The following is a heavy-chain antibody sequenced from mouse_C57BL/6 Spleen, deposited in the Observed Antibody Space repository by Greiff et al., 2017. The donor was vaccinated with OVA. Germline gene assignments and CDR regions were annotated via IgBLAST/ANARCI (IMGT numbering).Heavy chain of an antibody. D-gene: IGHD1-1*01. CDR2: ISDGGSYT. CDR1: GFTFSSYA. Sequence: EVKVVESGGGLVKPGGSLKLSCAASGFTFSSYAMSWVRQTPQKRLEWVATISDGGSYTYYPDNVKGRFTISRDNAKNNLYLQMSHLKSEDTAMYYCAREDYYGSSEAMDYWGQGTSVTVSS. CDR3: AREDYYGSSEAMDY. V-gene: IGHV5-4*01. J-gene: IGHJ4*01.